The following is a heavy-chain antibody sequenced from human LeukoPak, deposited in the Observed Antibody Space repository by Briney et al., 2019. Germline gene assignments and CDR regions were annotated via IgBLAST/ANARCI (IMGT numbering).Heavy chain of an antibody. CDR3: ARHRSGGSQDDAFDI. V-gene: IGHV3-7*01. J-gene: IGHJ3*02. D-gene: IGHD2-15*01. CDR1: GFTFSSYW. CDR2: IKQDGSEK. Sequence: GGSLRLSCAASGFTFSSYWMSWVRQAPGKGLEWVANIKQDGSEKYYVDSVKGRFTISRDNAKNSLYLQMNSLRAEDTAVYYCARHRSGGSQDDAFDIWGQGTMVTVSS.